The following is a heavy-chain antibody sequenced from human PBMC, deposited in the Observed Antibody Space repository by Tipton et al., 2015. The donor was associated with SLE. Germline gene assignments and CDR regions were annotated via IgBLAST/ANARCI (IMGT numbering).Heavy chain of an antibody. CDR1: GGSISSHY. V-gene: IGHV4-59*11. Sequence: TLSLTCTVSGGSISSHYWSWIRQPPGKGLEWIGYIYYSGSTNYNPSLTSRVTISVDTSKNQFSLKLSSVTAADTAVYYCARFTIFGVVPLYYFDYWGQGTLVTVSS. J-gene: IGHJ4*02. CDR3: ARFTIFGVVPLYYFDY. CDR2: IYYSGST. D-gene: IGHD3-3*01.